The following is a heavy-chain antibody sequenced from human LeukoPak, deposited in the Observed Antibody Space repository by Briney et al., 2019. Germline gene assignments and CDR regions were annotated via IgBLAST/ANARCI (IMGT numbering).Heavy chain of an antibody. CDR1: GFTFSSYW. CDR2: INTDGSST. D-gene: IGHD2-15*01. V-gene: IGHV3-74*01. J-gene: IGHJ4*02. CDR3: ARGGLFKYFFDY. Sequence: GSLRLSCAASGFTFSSYWMHWVRQAPGKGLVWVSRINTDGSSTSYADSVKGRFTISRDNAKNMLYLQMNSLRAEDTAVYYCARGGLFKYFFDYWGQGTPVTVSS.